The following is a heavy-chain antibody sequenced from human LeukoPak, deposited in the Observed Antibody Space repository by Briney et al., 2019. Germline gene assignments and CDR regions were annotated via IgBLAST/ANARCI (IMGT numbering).Heavy chain of an antibody. J-gene: IGHJ4*02. CDR3: ARVNSPYYNILTGYFY. V-gene: IGHV1-18*01. D-gene: IGHD3-9*01. Sequence: ASVKVSCKASGYTFTSYGITWVRQAPGQGLEWVGWSSASNGNTKYAQKFQGRVAMTTDTSTSTAYMELSSLRSDDTAVYYCARVNSPYYNILTGYFYWGQGTLVTVSS. CDR1: GYTFTSYG. CDR2: SSASNGNT.